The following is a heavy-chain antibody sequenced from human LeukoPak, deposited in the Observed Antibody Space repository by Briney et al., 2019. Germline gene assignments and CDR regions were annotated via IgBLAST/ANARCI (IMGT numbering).Heavy chain of an antibody. V-gene: IGHV3-48*02. J-gene: IGHJ6*02. CDR1: GFTFSSYA. D-gene: IGHD1-26*01. Sequence: QPGGSLRLSCAASGFTFSSYAMSWVRQAPGKGLEWVSYISSSSSTIYYADSVKGRFTISRDNAKNSLYLQMNSLRDEDTAVYYCARDGGSWDVASTDVWGQGTTVTVSS. CDR2: ISSSSSTI. CDR3: ARDGGSWDVASTDV.